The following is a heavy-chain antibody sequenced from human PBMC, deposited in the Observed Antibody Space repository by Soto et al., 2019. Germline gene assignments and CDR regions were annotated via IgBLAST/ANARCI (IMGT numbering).Heavy chain of an antibody. Sequence: QVQLVQSGAEVKTPGSSVKVSCKASGGTFSSYTISWVRQAPGQGLEWMGRIIPILDTANYAQKFQDRVTITADKSTTTAYMELSALRSEDTAVYYCARAGRGYGHFDHWGQGTLVTVSS. CDR3: ARAGRGYGHFDH. CDR2: IIPILDTA. D-gene: IGHD5-12*01. V-gene: IGHV1-69*08. CDR1: GGTFSSYT. J-gene: IGHJ4*02.